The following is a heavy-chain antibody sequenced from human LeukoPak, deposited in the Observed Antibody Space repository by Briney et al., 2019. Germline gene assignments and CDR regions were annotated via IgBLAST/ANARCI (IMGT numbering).Heavy chain of an antibody. D-gene: IGHD3-10*01. CDR1: GGSISSYY. V-gene: IGHV4-4*07. Sequence: SETLSLTCTVSGGSISSYYWSWIRQPAGKGLEWIGRIYASGSTNYNPSLKSRVTMSVDTSKDPFSLKLSSVTAADTAVYYCAGGTVTMVRGVIMDNWFDPWGQGTLVTVSS. J-gene: IGHJ5*02. CDR3: AGGTVTMVRGVIMDNWFDP. CDR2: IYASGST.